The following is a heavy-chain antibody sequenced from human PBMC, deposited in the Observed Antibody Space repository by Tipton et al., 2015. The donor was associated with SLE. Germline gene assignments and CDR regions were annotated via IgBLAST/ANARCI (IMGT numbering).Heavy chain of an antibody. V-gene: IGHV1-18*04. Sequence: QSGPEVKKPGASVKVSCKASGYTFTGYFIYWVRQAPGQGLEWMGWISAYNGNTNYAQKLQGRVTMTTDTSTSTAYMELRSLRSDDTAVYYCARSREYSSAYWYFDLWGRGTLVTVSS. D-gene: IGHD6-6*01. CDR3: ARSREYSSAYWYFDL. CDR2: ISAYNGNT. CDR1: GYTFTGYF. J-gene: IGHJ2*01.